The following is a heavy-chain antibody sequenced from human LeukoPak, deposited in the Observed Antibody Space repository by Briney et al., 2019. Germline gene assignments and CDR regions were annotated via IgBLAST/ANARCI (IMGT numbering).Heavy chain of an antibody. J-gene: IGHJ3*02. D-gene: IGHD3-22*01. CDR3: AKDLDYYDSSSAFDI. CDR2: ISGSGGST. V-gene: IGHV3-23*01. Sequence: GSLRLSCAASGFTFSSYGMHWVRQAPGKGLEWVSAISGSGGSTYYADSVKGRFTISRDNSKNTLYLQMNSLRAEDTAVYYCAKDLDYYDSSSAFDIWGQGTMVTVSS. CDR1: GFTFSSYG.